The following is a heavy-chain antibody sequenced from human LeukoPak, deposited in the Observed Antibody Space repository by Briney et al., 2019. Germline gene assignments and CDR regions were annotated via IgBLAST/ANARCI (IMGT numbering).Heavy chain of an antibody. CDR1: GGSISSYY. CDR3: ARVVVELRGDYYYYMDV. J-gene: IGHJ6*03. V-gene: IGHV4-4*07. CDR2: IYTSGST. D-gene: IGHD1-7*01. Sequence: PSETLSLTCTVSGGSISSYYWSWLRQPAGKGLEWIGRIYTSGSTNYNPSLKSRVTMSVDTSKNQFSLKLSSVTAADTAVYYCARVVVELRGDYYYYMDVWGKGTTVTVSS.